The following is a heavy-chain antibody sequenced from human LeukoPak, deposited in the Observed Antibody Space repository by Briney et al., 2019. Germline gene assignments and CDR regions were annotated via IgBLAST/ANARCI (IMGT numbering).Heavy chain of an antibody. CDR1: GGSISSYY. CDR3: ARIAAARFDH. Sequence: SETLSLTCTVSGGSISSYYWSWIRQPPGKGLEWIGNIHYSGSTNYKPSLKSRVTISLDTSKNQVSLMLSSVSAADTAVYYCARIAAARFDHWGQGTLVTVSS. J-gene: IGHJ4*02. V-gene: IGHV4-59*01. CDR2: IHYSGST. D-gene: IGHD6-13*01.